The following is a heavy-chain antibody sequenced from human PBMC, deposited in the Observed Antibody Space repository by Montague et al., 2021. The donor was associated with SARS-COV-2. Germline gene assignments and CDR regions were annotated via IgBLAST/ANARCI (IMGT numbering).Heavy chain of an antibody. D-gene: IGHD3-22*01. Sequence: SETLSLTCTVSGGSLNNYFWRWIRQPTGKVLEWVGYISDSGSTKYNPSLQSRVTISVDTARNQFSLKLLSVTAADTAFYYCARVDSSGPGEYWGQGILVSVSS. CDR2: ISDSGST. J-gene: IGHJ4*02. V-gene: IGHV4-59*08. CDR1: GGSLNNYF. CDR3: ARVDSSGPGEY.